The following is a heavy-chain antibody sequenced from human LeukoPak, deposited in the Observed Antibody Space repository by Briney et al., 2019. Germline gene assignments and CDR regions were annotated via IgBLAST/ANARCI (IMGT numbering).Heavy chain of an antibody. V-gene: IGHV5-51*01. CDR3: ARPANRGDAFDI. D-gene: IGHD2/OR15-2a*01. CDR2: IYPGDSDT. CDR1: GYSFTSYW. Sequence: RGESLKFSCKGSGYSFTSYWIGWVRQMPGKGLEWMGIIYPGDSDTRYSPSFQGQVTISADKSITTAYLQWSSLRASDTAMYYCARPANRGDAFDIWGQGTMVTVSS. J-gene: IGHJ3*02.